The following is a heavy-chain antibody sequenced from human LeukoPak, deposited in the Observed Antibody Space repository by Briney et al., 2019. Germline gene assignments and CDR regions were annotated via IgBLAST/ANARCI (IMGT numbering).Heavy chain of an antibody. CDR3: ARGYSSSWYFNWFDP. D-gene: IGHD6-13*01. J-gene: IGHJ5*02. Sequence: SETLSLTCAVSGYSISSGYFWGWIRQPPGKGLEWIGSIYHSGTTYYNPSLKSRVTISVDTSKNQFSLKLTSVTAADTAVYYCARGYSSSWYFNWFDPWGQGTLVTVSS. CDR1: GYSISSGYF. CDR2: IYHSGTT. V-gene: IGHV4-38-2*01.